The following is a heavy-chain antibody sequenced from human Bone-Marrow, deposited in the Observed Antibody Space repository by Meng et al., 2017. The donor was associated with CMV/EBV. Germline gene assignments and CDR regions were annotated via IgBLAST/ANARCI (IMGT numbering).Heavy chain of an antibody. V-gene: IGHV4-4*07. CDR1: GGSISSYY. CDR3: ARAMVRGVQRYFDY. CDR2: IYTSGST. D-gene: IGHD3-10*01. Sequence: GQLQGSGPGLVKPSETLSPPCTVSGGSISSYYWSWIRQPAGKGLEWIGRIYTSGSTNYNPSLKSRVTMSVDTSKNQFSLKLSSVTAADTAVYYCARAMVRGVQRYFDYWGQGTLVTVSS. J-gene: IGHJ4*02.